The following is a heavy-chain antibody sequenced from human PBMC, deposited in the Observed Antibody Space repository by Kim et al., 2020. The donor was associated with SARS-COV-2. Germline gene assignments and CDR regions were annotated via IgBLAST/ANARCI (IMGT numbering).Heavy chain of an antibody. CDR2: MYYSGST. CDR3: ASHSSSWSYFDY. Sequence: SETLSLTCTVTGGSISSYYWSWIRQPPGKGLEWIGYMYYSGSTNYNPSLKSRDTISADNSQNQFSLKLSSVTAADTAVSYCASHSSSWSYFDYWGQETL. D-gene: IGHD6-13*01. J-gene: IGHJ4*02. CDR1: GGSISSYY. V-gene: IGHV4-59*08.